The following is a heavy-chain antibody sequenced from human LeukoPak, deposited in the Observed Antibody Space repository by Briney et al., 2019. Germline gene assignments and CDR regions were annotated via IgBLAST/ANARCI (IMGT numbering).Heavy chain of an antibody. V-gene: IGHV3-23*01. D-gene: IGHD6-13*01. CDR3: AKVGHSSSWYSIDY. Sequence: PGGSLRLSCAASGFTFSSYAMSWVRQAPGKGLEWVSAISGSGGSTYFADSVKGRFTISRDNSKNTLYLQMNSLRAEDTAVYYCAKVGHSSSWYSIDYWGQGTLVTVSS. CDR1: GFTFSSYA. J-gene: IGHJ4*02. CDR2: ISGSGGST.